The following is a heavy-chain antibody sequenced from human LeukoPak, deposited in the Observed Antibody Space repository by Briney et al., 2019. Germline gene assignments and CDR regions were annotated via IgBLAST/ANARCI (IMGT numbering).Heavy chain of an antibody. CDR2: IIPILGIA. J-gene: IGHJ3*02. Sequence: SVKVSCKASGGTFSSYAISWVRQAPGQGLEWMGRIIPILGIANYAQKFQGRVTITADKSTSTAYMELSSLRSEDTAVYYCARSDPSWSGYYKDAFDIWGQGTMVTVSS. CDR1: GGTFSSYA. D-gene: IGHD3-3*01. CDR3: ARSDPSWSGYYKDAFDI. V-gene: IGHV1-69*04.